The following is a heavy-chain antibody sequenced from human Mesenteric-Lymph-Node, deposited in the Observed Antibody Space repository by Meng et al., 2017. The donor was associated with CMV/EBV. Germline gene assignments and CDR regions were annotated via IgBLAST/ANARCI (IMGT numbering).Heavy chain of an antibody. Sequence: SETLSLTCTVSGDSISSYYWSWIRQPPGKGLEWIAYIHNSGSTNYNPSLKSRVTISLDTSKNQFSLKLSSVTAADTAVYYCAREASGKYYFHFWGQGTLVTVSS. D-gene: IGHD1-26*01. CDR3: AREASGKYYFHF. CDR1: GDSISSYY. J-gene: IGHJ4*02. V-gene: IGHV4-59*08. CDR2: IHNSGST.